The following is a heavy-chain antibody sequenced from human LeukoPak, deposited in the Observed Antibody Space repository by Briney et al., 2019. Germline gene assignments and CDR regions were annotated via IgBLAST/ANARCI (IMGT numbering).Heavy chain of an antibody. D-gene: IGHD3-3*01. CDR3: ARGLDDFWSGLIHY. J-gene: IGHJ4*02. Sequence: GASVKVSCKASGGTFSSYAISWVRQAPGQGLEWMGRIIPIFGTANYAQKFQGRVTITTDESTSTAYMELSSLRSEDTAVYYCARGLDDFWSGLIHYWGQGTLVTVSS. CDR1: GGTFSSYA. CDR2: IIPIFGTA. V-gene: IGHV1-69*05.